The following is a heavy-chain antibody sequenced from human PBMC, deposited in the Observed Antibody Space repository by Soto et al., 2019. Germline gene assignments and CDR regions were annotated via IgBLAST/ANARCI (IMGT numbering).Heavy chain of an antibody. V-gene: IGHV4-39*01. CDR2: MYSGGNT. Sequence: QLQLQESGPGLVKPSETLSLTCTVSGGSFSSSTYYWGWIRQPPGKWLEWIGSMYSGGNTYYNPSLKSRVTVSVDTSKNRFSLKLTSVTAAGTAMYYCARQPYDSTGYYYGAWGQGTLVTVSS. D-gene: IGHD3-22*01. CDR1: GGSFSSSTYY. CDR3: ARQPYDSTGYYYGA. J-gene: IGHJ5*02.